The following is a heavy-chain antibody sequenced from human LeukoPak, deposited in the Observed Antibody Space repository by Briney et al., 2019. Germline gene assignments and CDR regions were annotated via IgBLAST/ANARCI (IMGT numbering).Heavy chain of an antibody. D-gene: IGHD2-8*01. V-gene: IGHV3-74*01. Sequence: GGSLRLSCAASGFTFSNYWMHWVRQVPGKGLVWVSRINSDGSSTSYADSVKGRFTISRDNAKNTLYLEMNSLRAEDTAVYYCARVRMVDGSRSFDYWGQGTLVTVSS. J-gene: IGHJ4*02. CDR1: GFTFSNYW. CDR3: ARVRMVDGSRSFDY. CDR2: INSDGSST.